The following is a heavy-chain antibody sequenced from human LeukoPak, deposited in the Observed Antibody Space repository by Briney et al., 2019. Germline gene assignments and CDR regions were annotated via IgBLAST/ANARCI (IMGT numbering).Heavy chain of an antibody. Sequence: PGGSLKLYCAASGFTFSDSAVHWVRHASGKGLEWIGRIRSETNSYATAYAASVKGRFTISRDDSKNTAYLQMNSLKTEDTAVYYCTRINYDSSDYPHPFDYWGQGTLVTVSS. CDR2: IRSETNSYAT. D-gene: IGHD3-22*01. CDR3: TRINYDSSDYPHPFDY. V-gene: IGHV3-73*01. CDR1: GFTFSDSA. J-gene: IGHJ4*02.